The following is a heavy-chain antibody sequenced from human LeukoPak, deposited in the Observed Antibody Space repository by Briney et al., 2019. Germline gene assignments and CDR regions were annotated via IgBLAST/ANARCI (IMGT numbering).Heavy chain of an antibody. D-gene: IGHD4-11*01. V-gene: IGHV4-31*03. Sequence: PSQTLSLTCTVSGGSITSGGYYWSWIRQHPGKGLEWIGYIYYSGSTYYNPSLKSRVIISVDTSKNQFSLELSSVTAADTAVYYCARTLTSITTISYFDYWGQGTLVTVS. CDR2: IYYSGST. J-gene: IGHJ4*02. CDR3: ARTLTSITTISYFDY. CDR1: GGSITSGGYY.